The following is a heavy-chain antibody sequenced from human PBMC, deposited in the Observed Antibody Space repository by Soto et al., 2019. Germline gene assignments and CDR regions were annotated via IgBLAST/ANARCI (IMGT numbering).Heavy chain of an antibody. Sequence: SETLSLTCTVSGASIRSTDYYWSWLREAPGKGLEWIGYVYYTGSTYYNPSLMSRLTISVDTSKNQFSLKLTSVTAAETAVYYCVRTAREGAVAPHWFDRWGQGTQVTVSS. CDR1: GASIRSTDYY. J-gene: IGHJ5*02. V-gene: IGHV4-30-4*01. CDR2: VYYTGST. CDR3: VRTAREGAVAPHWFDR. D-gene: IGHD2-21*02.